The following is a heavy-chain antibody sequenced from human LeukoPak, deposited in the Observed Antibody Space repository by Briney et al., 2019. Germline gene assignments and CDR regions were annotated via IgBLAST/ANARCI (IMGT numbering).Heavy chain of an antibody. Sequence: GGSLRLSCAASGFTFSNYWMHWVRQAPGKGLVWVSRINSDGINTSYADSVKGRFTISRDNAKNTLNLQMNSLRAEDTAVYYCARDPGYDSSRYYWGQGTLVTISS. CDR2: INSDGINT. J-gene: IGHJ4*02. D-gene: IGHD3-22*01. CDR3: ARDPGYDSSRYY. V-gene: IGHV3-74*01. CDR1: GFTFSNYW.